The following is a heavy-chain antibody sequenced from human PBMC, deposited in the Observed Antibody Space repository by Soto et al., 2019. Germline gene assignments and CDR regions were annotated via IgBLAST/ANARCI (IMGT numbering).Heavy chain of an antibody. CDR2: IYYSGNT. V-gene: IGHV4-39*01. CDR1: GGSISSTNYY. Sequence: QLQLQESGPGLVKPSETLSPTCTVSGGSISSTNYYWGWIRQPPGKGLEWIGSIYYSGNTYYNPSLKSRVTISVDTSKNQFSLNLSSVTAADTAVYYCARHRSVVVVPAPIHWFDPWGQGTLVTVSS. D-gene: IGHD2-2*01. CDR3: ARHRSVVVVPAPIHWFDP. J-gene: IGHJ5*02.